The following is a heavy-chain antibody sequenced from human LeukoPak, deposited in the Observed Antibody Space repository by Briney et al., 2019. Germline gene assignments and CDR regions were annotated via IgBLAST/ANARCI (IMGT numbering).Heavy chain of an antibody. V-gene: IGHV3-23*01. CDR2: ISGSGGNT. D-gene: IGHD2-2*01. J-gene: IGHJ3*02. CDR3: AKDPRFSYCSSTTCAYAFDI. CDR1: GFTFSSYA. Sequence: PGGSLRLSCAASGFTFSSYAMSWVRQAPGKGLEWISTISGSGGNTYHADSVKGRFTISRDNSKNTLYPQMNSLRAEDTAVYYCAKDPRFSYCSSTTCAYAFDIWGQGTMVTVSS.